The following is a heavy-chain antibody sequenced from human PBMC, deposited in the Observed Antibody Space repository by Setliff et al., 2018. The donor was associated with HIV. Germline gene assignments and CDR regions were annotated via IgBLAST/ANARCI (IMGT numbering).Heavy chain of an antibody. CDR1: GSSISDHYW. V-gene: IGHV4-38-2*02. J-gene: IGHJ3*02. CDR2: IFHSGST. Sequence: SETLSLTCSVSGSSISDHYWWAWVRQAPGKGLEYIGTIFHSGSTNYNPSLKSRVTISVDTSKNQFSLKLSSVTAADTAVYYCARVSDAFDIWGQGTMVTVSS. CDR3: ARVSDAFDI.